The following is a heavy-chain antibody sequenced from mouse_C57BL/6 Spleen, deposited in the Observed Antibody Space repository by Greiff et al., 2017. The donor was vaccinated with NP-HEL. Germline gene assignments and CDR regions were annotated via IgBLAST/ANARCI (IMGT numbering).Heavy chain of an antibody. D-gene: IGHD3-2*02. J-gene: IGHJ4*01. CDR3: ASQTAQAHYYAMDY. CDR1: GFTFSSYG. CDR2: ISSGGSYT. V-gene: IGHV5-6*01. Sequence: EVNVVDSWGDLVKPGGSLKLSCAASGFTFSSYGMSWVRQTPDKRLEWVATISSGGSYTYYPDSVKGRFTMSRDNAKNTLYLQMSSLKSEDTAMYYCASQTAQAHYYAMDYWGQGTSVTVSS.